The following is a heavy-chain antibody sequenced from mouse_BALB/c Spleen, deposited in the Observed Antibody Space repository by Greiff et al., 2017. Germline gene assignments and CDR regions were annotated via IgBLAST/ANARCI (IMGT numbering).Heavy chain of an antibody. Sequence: VQLVESGPGLVAPSQSLSITCTVSGFSLTGYGVNWVRQPPGKGLEWLGMIWGDGSTDYNSALKSRLSISKDNSKSQVFLKMNSLQTDDTARYYCARGRPDYYGSSYWYFDVWGAGTTVTVSS. V-gene: IGHV2-6-7*01. D-gene: IGHD1-1*01. CDR2: IWGDGST. J-gene: IGHJ1*01. CDR1: GFSLTGYG. CDR3: ARGRPDYYGSSYWYFDV.